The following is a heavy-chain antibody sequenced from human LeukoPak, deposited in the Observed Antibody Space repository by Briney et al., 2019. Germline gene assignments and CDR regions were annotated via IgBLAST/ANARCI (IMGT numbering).Heavy chain of an antibody. CDR3: ARGWGMFDY. J-gene: IGHJ4*02. CDR1: GVSVSNDY. CDR2: IYSGGNT. Sequence: GGSLRLSCAASGVSVSNDYISWVRQAPGKGLERVSVIYSGGNTYYADSVKGRFTISRDNSKNTVYLQMNTVRAEDTAVYYCARGWGMFDYWGQGTLVTVSS. V-gene: IGHV3-53*01. D-gene: IGHD7-27*01.